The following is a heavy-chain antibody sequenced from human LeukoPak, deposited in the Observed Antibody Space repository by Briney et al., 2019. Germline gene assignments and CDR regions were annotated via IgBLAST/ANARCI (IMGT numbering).Heavy chain of an antibody. Sequence: SETLFLTCTVSGGSITSHWSWIRQPPGKGLECIGYISIRGSTNYNPSLKSRVTISVDTSKNQFSLKLSSVTAADTAVYYRARKGGDNSGLFDYWGQGSLVIVSS. CDR1: GGSITSH. J-gene: IGHJ4*02. D-gene: IGHD4-23*01. CDR2: ISIRGST. V-gene: IGHV4-4*09. CDR3: ARKGGDNSGLFDY.